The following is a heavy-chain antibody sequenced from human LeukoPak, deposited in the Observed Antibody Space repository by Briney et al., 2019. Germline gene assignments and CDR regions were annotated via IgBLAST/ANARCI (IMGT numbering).Heavy chain of an antibody. J-gene: IGHJ3*02. V-gene: IGHV3-23*01. CDR2: ISDSGGST. CDR3: AKDPPSGYGWVI. CDR1: GFTVSSNY. Sequence: GGSLRLSCAASGFTVSSNYMSWVRQAPGKGLEWASAISDSGGSTYYAGSVKGRFTISRDNSKNTLYLQMSSLRAEDTAVYYCAKDPPSGYGWVIWGQGTMVTVSS. D-gene: IGHD5-12*01.